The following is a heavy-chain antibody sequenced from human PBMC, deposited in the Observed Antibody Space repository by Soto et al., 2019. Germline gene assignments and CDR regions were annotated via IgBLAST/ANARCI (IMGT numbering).Heavy chain of an antibody. CDR2: IYYSGSA. J-gene: IGHJ4*02. V-gene: IGHV4-59*12. Sequence: NPSETLSLTCTVSGGSISSYYWSWIRQPPGKGLEWIGYIYYSGSANYNPSLKSRVTISIDTSKNQFSLKLSSVTAADTAVYYCARAYSYGYGLYFDYWGQGTLVTVSS. CDR3: ARAYSYGYGLYFDY. CDR1: GGSISSYY. D-gene: IGHD5-18*01.